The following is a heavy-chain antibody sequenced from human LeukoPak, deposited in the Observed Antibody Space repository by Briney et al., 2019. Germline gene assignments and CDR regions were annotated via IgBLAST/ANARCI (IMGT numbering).Heavy chain of an antibody. CDR3: ARTLYSNYYFDY. CDR1: GFTFSDYY. D-gene: IGHD4-11*01. CDR2: ISSSSSYT. Sequence: GGSLRLSCAASGFTFSDYYMSWIRQAPGKGLEWVSYISSSSSYTNYADSVKGRFTISRDNAKNSLYLQMNSLRAEDTAVYYCARTLYSNYYFDYWGQGTLVTVSS. V-gene: IGHV3-11*06. J-gene: IGHJ4*02.